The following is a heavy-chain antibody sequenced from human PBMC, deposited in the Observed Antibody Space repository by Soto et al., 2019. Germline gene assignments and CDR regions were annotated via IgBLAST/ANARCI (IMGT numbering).Heavy chain of an antibody. CDR3: ARHVVESLSFGERVHLFDY. D-gene: IGHD3-10*01. CDR2: FYYTGIT. CDR1: GGSFSGYY. Sequence: PSETLSLACAVYGGSFSGYYWSWIRQPPGKGLEWIGYFYYTGITNYNPSLKSRISMSVDTSKNQFSLKLSSVTAADTAVYYCARHVVESLSFGERVHLFDYWAHRTLVTVSS. J-gene: IGHJ4*01. V-gene: IGHV4-59*08.